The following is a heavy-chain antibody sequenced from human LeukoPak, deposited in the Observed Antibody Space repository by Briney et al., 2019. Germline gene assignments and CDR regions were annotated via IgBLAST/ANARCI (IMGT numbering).Heavy chain of an antibody. Sequence: SETLSLTCTVSGGSISSSSYYWGWIRQPPGKGLEWIGSIYYSGSTYYNPSLKSRVAISVDTSKNQFSLNLSSVTAADTAVYYCARGYGDFRVEGRYFHSWGQGTLVTVSS. V-gene: IGHV4-39*01. CDR2: IYYSGST. CDR1: GGSISSSSYY. J-gene: IGHJ4*02. CDR3: ARGYGDFRVEGRYFHS. D-gene: IGHD4-17*01.